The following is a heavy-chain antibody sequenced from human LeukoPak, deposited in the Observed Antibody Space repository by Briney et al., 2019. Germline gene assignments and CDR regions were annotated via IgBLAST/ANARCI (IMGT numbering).Heavy chain of an antibody. Sequence: GGSLRLSCAASGFTSRSYWMHWVRQAPGKGLVWVSRTNSDGSITNYADSVKGRFTISRDNAKNTLYLQMNSLRAEDTAVYYCAKMWPSTVTTSDDAFDIWGQGTMVTVSS. J-gene: IGHJ3*02. CDR1: GFTSRSYW. V-gene: IGHV3-74*01. CDR2: TNSDGSIT. D-gene: IGHD4-17*01. CDR3: AKMWPSTVTTSDDAFDI.